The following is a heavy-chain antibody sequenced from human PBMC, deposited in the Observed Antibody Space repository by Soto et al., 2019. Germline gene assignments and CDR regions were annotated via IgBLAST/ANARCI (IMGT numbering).Heavy chain of an antibody. J-gene: IGHJ6*02. Sequence: PSETLSLTCTVSGGSISSSSYYWGWIRQPPGKGLEWIGSIYYSGSTYYNSSLKSRVTISVDTSKNQFSLKLSSVTAADTAVYYCARATGIAVAGTLYYYYGMDVWGQGTTVTVSS. D-gene: IGHD6-19*01. CDR2: IYYSGST. V-gene: IGHV4-39*01. CDR3: ARATGIAVAGTLYYYYGMDV. CDR1: GGSISSSSYY.